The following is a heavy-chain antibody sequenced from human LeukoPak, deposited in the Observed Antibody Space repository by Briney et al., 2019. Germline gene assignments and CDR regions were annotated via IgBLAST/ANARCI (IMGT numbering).Heavy chain of an antibody. J-gene: IGHJ4*02. Sequence: GRALRLSCAASGFTFSSYGMHWVRQAPGKGLDWVTVISYDGSNKYYADSVKGRFTISRDNSKNTLYLQMNSLRAEDTAVYYCAKVRIQLWSSFDYWGQGTLVTVSS. D-gene: IGHD5-18*01. CDR2: ISYDGSNK. V-gene: IGHV3-30*18. CDR1: GFTFSSYG. CDR3: AKVRIQLWSSFDY.